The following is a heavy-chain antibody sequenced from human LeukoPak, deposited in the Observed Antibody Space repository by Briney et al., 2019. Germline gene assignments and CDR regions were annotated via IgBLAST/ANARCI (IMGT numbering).Heavy chain of an antibody. V-gene: IGHV3-21*01. Sequence: GGSLRLSCAASGFTFSSYSMNWVRQAPGKGLEWVSSISSSSSYIYYADSVKGRFTISRDNAKNSLYLQMNSLRAEDTAVYYCASWELRARWALDIWGQGTMVTVSS. J-gene: IGHJ3*02. CDR3: ASWELRARWALDI. CDR1: GFTFSSYS. D-gene: IGHD1-26*01. CDR2: ISSSSSYI.